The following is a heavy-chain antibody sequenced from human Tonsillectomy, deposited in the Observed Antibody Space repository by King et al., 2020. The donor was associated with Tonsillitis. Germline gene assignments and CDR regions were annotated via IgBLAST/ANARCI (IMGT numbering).Heavy chain of an antibody. J-gene: IGHJ6*03. CDR3: ARAYSGYVGPDYYYYMDV. D-gene: IGHD5-12*01. Sequence: VQLQESGPGLVKPSETLSLTCTVSGGSISSYYWSWIRQPPGKGLEWIGYIYYSGSTNYNPSLKSRVTISVDTSKNQFSLKLSSVTAADTAVYYCARAYSGYVGPDYYYYMDVWGKGTTVTVSS. V-gene: IGHV4-59*01. CDR1: GGSISSYY. CDR2: IYYSGST.